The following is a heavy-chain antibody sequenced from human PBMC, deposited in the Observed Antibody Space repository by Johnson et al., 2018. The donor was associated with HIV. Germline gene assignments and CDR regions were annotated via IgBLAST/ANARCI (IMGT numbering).Heavy chain of an antibody. CDR2: ISYDGSNK. J-gene: IGHJ3*02. CDR3: ARATGWSGYADAVDI. Sequence: QVQLMESGGGVVQPGRSLRLSCAASGFTFSSYAMHWVRQAPGKGLEWVAVISYDGSNKYYADSVKGRFTISRDNSKNTLYLQMNSLRAEDTAVYYCARATGWSGYADAVDIWGQGTMVTVSS. V-gene: IGHV3-30-3*01. CDR1: GFTFSSYA. D-gene: IGHD3-3*01.